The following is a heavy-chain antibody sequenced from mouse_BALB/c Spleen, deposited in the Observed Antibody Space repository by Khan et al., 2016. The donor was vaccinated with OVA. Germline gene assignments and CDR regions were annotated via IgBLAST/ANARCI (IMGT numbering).Heavy chain of an antibody. Sequence: QVQLKQSGPGLVAPSQSLSITCTVSGFSLSRYNIHWVRQPPGKGLEWLGMIWGGGGTDYNSTLKSRLSISQDNSKSHVFLKMNSLQTVDTAMYYCARAYYRYDGYYAMDYWGQGTSVTVSS. D-gene: IGHD2-14*01. V-gene: IGHV2-6-4*01. CDR3: ARAYYRYDGYYAMDY. CDR2: IWGGGGT. J-gene: IGHJ4*01. CDR1: GFSLSRYN.